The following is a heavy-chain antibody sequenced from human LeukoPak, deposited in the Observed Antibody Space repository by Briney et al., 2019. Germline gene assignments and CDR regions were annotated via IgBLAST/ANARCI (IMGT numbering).Heavy chain of an antibody. Sequence: ASVKVSCKASGYTFTDHYMHWVRQAPGQGFEWMGWIKPNTGGTHYAQKFQGRVTMTTDTSISTAYMELSSLTSDDTAVYYCARQAATGAWLDPWGHGTLVTVSS. CDR1: GYTFTDHY. CDR2: IKPNTGGT. CDR3: ARQAATGAWLDP. V-gene: IGHV1-2*02. J-gene: IGHJ5*02. D-gene: IGHD6-25*01.